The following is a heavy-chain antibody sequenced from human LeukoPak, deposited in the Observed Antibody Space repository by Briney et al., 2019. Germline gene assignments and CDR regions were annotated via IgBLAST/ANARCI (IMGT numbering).Heavy chain of an antibody. J-gene: IGHJ6*03. CDR3: ARARYNQDYYYYMDV. Sequence: ASVKVSCKASGYTFTGYYMHWVRQAPGQGLEWMGWINPNSGGTNYAQKFQGRVTMTRDTSIRTAYMELSRLRSDDTAVYYCARARYNQDYYYYMDVWGKGTTVTVSS. V-gene: IGHV1-2*02. CDR1: GYTFTGYY. CDR2: INPNSGGT. D-gene: IGHD5-24*01.